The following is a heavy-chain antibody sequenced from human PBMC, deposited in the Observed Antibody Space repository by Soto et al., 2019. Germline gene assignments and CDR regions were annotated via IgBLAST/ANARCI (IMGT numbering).Heavy chain of an antibody. D-gene: IGHD2-15*01. CDR2: IIPILGIA. V-gene: IGHV1-69*02. CDR1: GGTFSSYT. Sequence: QVQLVQSGAEVKKPGSSVKVSCKASGGTFSSYTISWVRQAPGQGLEWMGRIIPILGIANYAHKFQGRVKITAAKSTSTAYMELSSLRSEDTAVYYCAGGGIVVVVAALDDAFDIWGKGTMVTASS. CDR3: AGGGIVVVVAALDDAFDI. J-gene: IGHJ3*02.